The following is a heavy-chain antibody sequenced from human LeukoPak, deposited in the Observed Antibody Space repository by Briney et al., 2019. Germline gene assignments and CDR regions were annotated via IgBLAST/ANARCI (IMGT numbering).Heavy chain of an antibody. J-gene: IGHJ4*02. CDR3: ARGVSYYYGSGSYYDY. V-gene: IGHV1-2*02. CDR1: GYTFTGYY. Sequence: ASVKVSCKASGYTFTGYYMHWVRQAPGQGLEWMGWINPNSGGTNYAQKFQGRVTMTRDTSISTAYMELRSLRSDDTAVYYCARGVSYYYGSGSYYDYWGQGTLVTVSS. D-gene: IGHD3-10*01. CDR2: INPNSGGT.